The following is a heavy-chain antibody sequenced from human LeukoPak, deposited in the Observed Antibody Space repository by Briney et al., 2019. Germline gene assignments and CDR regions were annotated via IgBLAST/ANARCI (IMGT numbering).Heavy chain of an antibody. CDR1: GGSFSGYY. Sequence: PSETLSLTCAVYGGSFSGYYWSWIRQPPGKGLEWIGYIYYSGSTNYNPSLKSRVTISVDTSKNQFSLKLSSVTAADTAVYYCARQGSKNWFDPWGQGTLVTVSS. V-gene: IGHV4-59*08. J-gene: IGHJ5*02. CDR2: IYYSGST. D-gene: IGHD4-4*01. CDR3: ARQGSKNWFDP.